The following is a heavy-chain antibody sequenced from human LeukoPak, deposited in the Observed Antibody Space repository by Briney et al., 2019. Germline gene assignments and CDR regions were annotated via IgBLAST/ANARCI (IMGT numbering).Heavy chain of an antibody. CDR2: INPSGGST. CDR1: GYTFTSYY. J-gene: IGHJ5*02. Sequence: ASVKVSCKASGYTFTSYYMHWVRQAPGQGLEWMGIINPSGGSTSYAQKFQGRVTMTRDMSTSTDYMELSSLRSEDTAVYYCARDLGGYCSSTSCLEGYNWFDPWGQGTLVTVSS. CDR3: ARDLGGYCSSTSCLEGYNWFDP. V-gene: IGHV1-46*01. D-gene: IGHD2-2*01.